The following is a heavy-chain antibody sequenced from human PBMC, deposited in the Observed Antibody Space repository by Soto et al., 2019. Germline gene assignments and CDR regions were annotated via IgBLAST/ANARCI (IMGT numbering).Heavy chain of an antibody. J-gene: IGHJ4*01. Sequence: PGGSLRLSCAASGFTFGGYSMNWVRQAPGKGLEWVSSISGSSSHIYYADSVKGRFTISRDSTNNSLFLHMNSLRAEDTAVYYCARGGWYYSYWGHGTLVTVSS. CDR3: ARGGWYYSY. V-gene: IGHV3-21*01. D-gene: IGHD6-19*01. CDR1: GFTFGGYS. CDR2: ISGSSSHI.